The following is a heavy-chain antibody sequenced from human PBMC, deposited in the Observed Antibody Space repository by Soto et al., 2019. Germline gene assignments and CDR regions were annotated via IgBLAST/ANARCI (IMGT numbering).Heavy chain of an antibody. J-gene: IGHJ4*02. CDR3: ANPPGRSGWTPGY. Sequence: GGSLRLSCAASGFTFSSYAMSWVRQAPGKGLEWVSAISGSGGSTYYADSVKGRFTISRDNSKNTLYLQMNSLRAEDTAVYYCANPPGRSGWTPGYWGQGTLVTVSS. V-gene: IGHV3-23*01. D-gene: IGHD6-19*01. CDR1: GFTFSSYA. CDR2: ISGSGGST.